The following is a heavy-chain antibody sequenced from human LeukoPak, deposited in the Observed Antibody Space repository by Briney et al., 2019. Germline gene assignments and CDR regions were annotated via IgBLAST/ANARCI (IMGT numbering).Heavy chain of an antibody. J-gene: IGHJ4*02. CDR3: ARGVGKQWLVTFDY. CDR1: GYTFTSYD. V-gene: IGHV1-8*01. Sequence: ASVKVSCKASGYTFTSYDINWVRQATGQGLEWMGWMNPNSGNTGYAQKFQGRVTMTRNTSISTAYMELSSLRSEDTAVYYCARGVGKQWLVTFDYWGQGTLVTVSS. CDR2: MNPNSGNT. D-gene: IGHD6-19*01.